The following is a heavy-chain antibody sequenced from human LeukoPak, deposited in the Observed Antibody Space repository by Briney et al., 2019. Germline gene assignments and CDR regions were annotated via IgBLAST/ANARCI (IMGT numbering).Heavy chain of an antibody. J-gene: IGHJ5*02. Sequence: SETLSLTXAXSGGSISSYYWSWIRQPPGKGLEWIGYIYYSGSTNYNPSLKSRVTISVDTSKNQFSLNLSSVTAADTAVYYCARRVRPASSHYYDSSGYPNWFDPWGQGTLVTVSS. CDR1: GGSISSYY. D-gene: IGHD3-22*01. CDR2: IYYSGST. V-gene: IGHV4-59*01. CDR3: ARRVRPASSHYYDSSGYPNWFDP.